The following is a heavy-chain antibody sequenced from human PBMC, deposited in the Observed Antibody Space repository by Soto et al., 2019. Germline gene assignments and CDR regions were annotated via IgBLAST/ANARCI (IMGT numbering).Heavy chain of an antibody. CDR3: ASDLGHSSSWYYFDY. J-gene: IGHJ4*02. CDR1: GFTFSSYG. CDR2: IWYDGSNK. V-gene: IGHV3-33*01. D-gene: IGHD6-13*01. Sequence: QVQLVESGGGVVRPGRSLRLSCAASGFTFSSYGMHWVRQAPGKGLEWVAVIWYDGSNKYYADSVKGRFTISRDNSKNTLYLQMNSLRAEDTAVYYCASDLGHSSSWYYFDYWGQGTLVTVSS.